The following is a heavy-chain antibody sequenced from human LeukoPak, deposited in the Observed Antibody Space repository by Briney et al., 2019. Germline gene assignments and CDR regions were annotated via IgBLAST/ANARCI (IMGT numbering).Heavy chain of an antibody. CDR3: ARQSGQHRSY. V-gene: IGHV4-39*01. CDR1: GASILVTTSN. D-gene: IGHD6-13*01. J-gene: IGHJ4*02. Sequence: SETLSPTSTVCGASILVTTSNSGWIRQPPGKGLQWIGSLYYTGSTFYNPSLQSRVNISVDTSKNQFPLKMSCETAADTVVYYCARQSGQHRSYCGQGTLVAVSS. CDR2: LYYTGST.